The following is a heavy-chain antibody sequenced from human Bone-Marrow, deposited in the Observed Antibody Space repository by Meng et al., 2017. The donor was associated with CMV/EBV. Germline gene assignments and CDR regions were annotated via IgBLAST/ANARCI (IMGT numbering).Heavy chain of an antibody. Sequence: ASVKVSCKASGYTFTGYYMHWVRQATGQGLEWMGWMNPNSGNTGYAQKFQGRVTMTRNTSISTAYMELSSLRSEDTAVYYCARVGDYGGNSFRHYYYYGMDVWGQGTTVTVSS. J-gene: IGHJ6*02. CDR2: MNPNSGNT. D-gene: IGHD4-23*01. CDR3: ARVGDYGGNSFRHYYYYGMDV. V-gene: IGHV1-8*02. CDR1: GYTFTGYY.